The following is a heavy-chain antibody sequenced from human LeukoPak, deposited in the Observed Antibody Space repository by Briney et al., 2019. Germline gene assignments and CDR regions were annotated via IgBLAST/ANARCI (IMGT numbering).Heavy chain of an antibody. V-gene: IGHV4-34*01. D-gene: IGHD6-13*01. CDR3: ARVNPKGAAADY. Sequence: SETLSLTCAVYGGSFSGYYGSWIRQPPGKGLEWIGEINHSGSTNYNPSLKSRVTISVDTSKNQFSLKLSSVTAADTAVYYCARVNPKGAAADYWGQGTLVTVSS. CDR1: GGSFSGYY. J-gene: IGHJ4*02. CDR2: INHSGST.